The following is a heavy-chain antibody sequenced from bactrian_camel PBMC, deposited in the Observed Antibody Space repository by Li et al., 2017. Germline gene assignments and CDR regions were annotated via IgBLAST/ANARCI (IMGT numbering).Heavy chain of an antibody. CDR2: ISSDSST. V-gene: IGHV3S55*01. D-gene: IGHD2*01. Sequence: QVQLVESGGGAVQSGGSLRLSCVVSGFVSRRCKMGWYRQAPGNECELVATISSDSSTYYRDSVKGRFTISQNDAKTAMYLQMNSLKPEDTAVYHCAVHGSVVSVRCDWTQGTQVTVS. CDR3: AVHGSVVSVRCD. J-gene: IGHJ4*01. CDR1: GFVSRRCK.